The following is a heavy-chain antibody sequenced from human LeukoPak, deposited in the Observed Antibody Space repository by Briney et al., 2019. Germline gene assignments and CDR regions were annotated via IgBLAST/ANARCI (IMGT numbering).Heavy chain of an antibody. J-gene: IGHJ4*02. CDR2: ISSSSSTI. D-gene: IGHD5-12*01. CDR3: GRDAVYGGYGSLDW. V-gene: IGHV3-48*01. CDR1: GFIFSSYS. Sequence: GGSLRLSCAASGFIFSSYSMNWVRQAPGKGLEWVSYISSSSSTIYYADSVKGRFTISRDNAKNSLYLQMNSLRAEDTAVYYCGRDAVYGGYGSLDWGGRGTLVPVS.